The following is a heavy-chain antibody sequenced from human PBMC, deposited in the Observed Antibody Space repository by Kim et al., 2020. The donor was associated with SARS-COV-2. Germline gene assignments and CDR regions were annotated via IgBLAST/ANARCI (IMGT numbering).Heavy chain of an antibody. D-gene: IGHD2-15*01. J-gene: IGHJ6*02. V-gene: IGHV1-3*01. CDR3: ARDRIVVDTYYYYGMDV. Sequence: FQRRVTITRDTSASTAYMELRSLRSEDTAVYYCARDRIVVDTYYYYGMDVWGQGTTVTVSS.